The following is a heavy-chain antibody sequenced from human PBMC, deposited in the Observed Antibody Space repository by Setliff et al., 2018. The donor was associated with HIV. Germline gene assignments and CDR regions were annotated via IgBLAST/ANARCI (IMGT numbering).Heavy chain of an antibody. CDR3: ARHKTNYDFYAFDV. Sequence: LSLTCTAYGGPFIGYYWTWIRQSPEKGLEWIGEIHHSGRTKCSPSLESRVTMSVDTSKNQFSLKLRSVTAADTAVYYCARHKTNYDFYAFDVWGQGTMVTVSS. V-gene: IGHV4-34*01. CDR1: GGPFIGYY. D-gene: IGHD3-3*01. J-gene: IGHJ3*01. CDR2: IHHSGRT.